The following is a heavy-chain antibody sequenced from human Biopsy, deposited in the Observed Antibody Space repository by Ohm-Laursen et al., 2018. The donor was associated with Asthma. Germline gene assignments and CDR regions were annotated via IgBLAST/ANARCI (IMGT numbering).Heavy chain of an antibody. V-gene: IGHV1-69*01. CDR2: VIPKYGTP. D-gene: IGHD3-9*01. CDR1: GGTYSSHS. Sequence: SSVKVSCKASGGTYSSHSISWVRQAPGQGLEWMGGVIPKYGTPTYAQKFRGRVTITADESASTAYMDLSSLRSEDTAVYYCARTYYDFLTGQVNDAFAMWGQGTMVTVSS. J-gene: IGHJ3*02. CDR3: ARTYYDFLTGQVNDAFAM.